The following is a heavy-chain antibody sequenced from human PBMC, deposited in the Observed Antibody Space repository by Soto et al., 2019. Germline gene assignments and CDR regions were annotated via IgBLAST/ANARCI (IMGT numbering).Heavy chain of an antibody. Sequence: SETLSLTCTVSGGPFSRGGYYWSWIRQHPGKGLECIGYIFYTGSTYYNPTLKSRVTMSVDTSKRQFSLNLSSLTAADTAVYYCAKEWSDARTREKCGLVDYWGQGALVTVSS. CDR3: AKEWSDARTREKCGLVDY. J-gene: IGHJ4*02. V-gene: IGHV4-31*03. D-gene: IGHD2-8*01. CDR2: IFYTGST. CDR1: GGPFSRGGYY.